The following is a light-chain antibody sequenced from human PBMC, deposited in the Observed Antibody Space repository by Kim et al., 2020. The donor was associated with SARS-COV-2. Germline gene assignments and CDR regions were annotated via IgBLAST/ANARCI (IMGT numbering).Light chain of an antibody. CDR1: QDINNH. CDR2: AAS. V-gene: IGKV1-9*01. CDR3: QQLDSYPWT. J-gene: IGKJ1*01. Sequence: GDRVAVTCRASQDINNHLAWYQQKPGKAPKLLIFAASTLQSGVPSRFRGSGSGTEFTLTVSGLQPEDFATYYCQQLDSYPWTFG.